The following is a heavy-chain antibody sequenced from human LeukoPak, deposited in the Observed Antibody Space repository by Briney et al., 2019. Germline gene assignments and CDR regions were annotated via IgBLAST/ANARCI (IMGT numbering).Heavy chain of an antibody. D-gene: IGHD3-22*01. Sequence: GASVKVSCKASGYTFTSYGISWVRQAPGQGLEWMGWISAYNGNTNYAQKLQGRVTITADKSTSTSYMELSSLRSEDTAVYYCARCPRSYYDNRGYYYDAQIDYWGQGTLVTVSS. CDR1: GYTFTSYG. J-gene: IGHJ4*02. CDR2: ISAYNGNT. V-gene: IGHV1-18*01. CDR3: ARCPRSYYDNRGYYYDAQIDY.